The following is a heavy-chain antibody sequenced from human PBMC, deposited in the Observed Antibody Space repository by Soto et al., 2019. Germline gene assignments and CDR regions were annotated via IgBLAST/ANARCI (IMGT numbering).Heavy chain of an antibody. CDR2: TRNKANSYTT. Sequence: EVQLLESGGGLVQPGGSLRLSCAASGFTFSDHYMDWVRQAPGKGLEWVGRTRNKANSYTTEYAASVKGRFTSSRDDSKNSLYLKMNRLKTEDTAVYYCARSGASSAWRWFGADYWGQGTLVTVSS. V-gene: IGHV3-72*01. D-gene: IGHD6-19*01. CDR1: GFTFSDHY. CDR3: ARSGASSAWRWFGADY. J-gene: IGHJ4*02.